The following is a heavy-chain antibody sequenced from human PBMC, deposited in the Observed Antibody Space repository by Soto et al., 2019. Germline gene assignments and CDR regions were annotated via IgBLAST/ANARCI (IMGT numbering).Heavy chain of an antibody. CDR3: AKHSGAYYFDY. CDR2: IWYDGSNQ. D-gene: IGHD2-15*01. CDR1: GFTFSRYE. V-gene: IGHV3-33*06. J-gene: IGHJ4*02. Sequence: QVQLVESGGGVVQPGRSLRLSCAASGFTFSRYEMHWVRQAPGTGLEWVAVIWYDGSNQYYADSVKGRFTISRDNSKNTLYLEMNILRAEDTAVYYCAKHSGAYYFDYWGQGTLVTVSS.